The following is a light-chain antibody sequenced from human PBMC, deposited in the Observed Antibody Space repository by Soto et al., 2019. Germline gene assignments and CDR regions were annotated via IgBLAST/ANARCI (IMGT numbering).Light chain of an antibody. Sequence: LTQSPSFLSASVGDRVTITCRASQSVSSTYLAWYQQKPGQAPRLLMYSTSTRATGIPDRFSGSGSGADFTLTISRLEPEDFAVYYCQQYDKSPLTFGGGTKVAIK. CDR3: QQYDKSPLT. J-gene: IGKJ4*01. CDR2: STS. V-gene: IGKV3-20*01. CDR1: QSVSSTY.